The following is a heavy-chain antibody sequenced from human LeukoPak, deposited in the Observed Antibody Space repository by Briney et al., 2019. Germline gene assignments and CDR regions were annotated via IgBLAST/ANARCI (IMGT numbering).Heavy chain of an antibody. V-gene: IGHV4-34*01. J-gene: IGHJ4*02. CDR3: ARVGDDSSGYYLLDY. CDR1: GGSFSGYY. Sequence: SETLSLTCAVYGGSFSGYYWSWIRQPPGKGLEWIGEINHSGSTNYNPSLKSRVTISVDTSKNQFSLKLSSVTAADTAVYYCARVGDDSSGYYLLDYWGRGTLVTVSS. D-gene: IGHD3-22*01. CDR2: INHSGST.